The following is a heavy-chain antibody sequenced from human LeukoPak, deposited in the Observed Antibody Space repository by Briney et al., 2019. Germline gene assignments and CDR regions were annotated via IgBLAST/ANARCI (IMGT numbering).Heavy chain of an antibody. CDR3: AKEMYSSGWYGSYYYYYGMDV. CDR1: GFTLSSYA. CDR2: ISGSGGST. J-gene: IGHJ6*02. Sequence: GGSLRLSCAASGFTLSSYAMSWVRQAPGKGLEWVSAISGSGGSTYYADSVKGRFTISRDNSKNTLYLQMNSLRAEDTAVYYCAKEMYSSGWYGSYYYYYGMDVWGQGTTVTVSS. V-gene: IGHV3-23*01. D-gene: IGHD6-19*01.